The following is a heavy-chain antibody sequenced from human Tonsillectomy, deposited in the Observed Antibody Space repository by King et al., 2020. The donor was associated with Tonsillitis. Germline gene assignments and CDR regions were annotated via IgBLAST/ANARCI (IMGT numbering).Heavy chain of an antibody. CDR3: AKTPSYGSGEGCFDY. V-gene: IGHV3-23*01. J-gene: IGHJ4*02. Sequence: WVRQAPGKGLEWVSSISGSGSSTYYADSVKGRFTISRDNSKNTLYLQINSLRAEDTAVYYCAKTPSYGSGEGCFDYWGLGALVPVSS. D-gene: IGHD3-10*01. CDR2: ISGSGSST.